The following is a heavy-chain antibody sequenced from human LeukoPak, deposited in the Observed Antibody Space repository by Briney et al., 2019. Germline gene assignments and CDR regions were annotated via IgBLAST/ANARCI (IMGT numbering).Heavy chain of an antibody. J-gene: IGHJ3*02. Sequence: PGGSLKLSCAASGFTFSGSAMHWVRQASGKGLEWVGRIRSKANSYATAYAASVKGRFTISRDDSKNTAYLQMNSLKTEDTAVYYCTGPGIAANDAFDIWGQGTMVTVSS. CDR3: TGPGIAANDAFDI. D-gene: IGHD6-13*01. V-gene: IGHV3-73*01. CDR2: IRSKANSYAT. CDR1: GFTFSGSA.